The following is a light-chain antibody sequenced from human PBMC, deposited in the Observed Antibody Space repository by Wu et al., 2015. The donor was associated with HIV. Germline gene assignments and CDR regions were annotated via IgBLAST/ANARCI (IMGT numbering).Light chain of an antibody. CDR2: GAS. V-gene: IGKV3-20*01. CDR1: QSVSSSY. CDR3: QQYGWSQST. J-gene: IGKJ2*02. Sequence: EIVLTQSPGTLSLSPGERATLSCRASQSVSSSYLAWYQQKPGQAPRLLIYGASSRATDIPDRFSGSGSGTDFTLTISRLEPEDFAVYYCQQYGWSQSTLGQGTKLEIK.